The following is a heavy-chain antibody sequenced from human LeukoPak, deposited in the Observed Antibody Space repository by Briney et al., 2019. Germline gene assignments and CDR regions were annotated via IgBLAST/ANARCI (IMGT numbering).Heavy chain of an antibody. CDR2: IYTSGST. J-gene: IGHJ6*03. D-gene: IGHD2-2*01. CDR3: ARTTEGYCRSTSCYGFYYSYYMDV. V-gene: IGHV4-4*07. CDR1: GGSISSYH. Sequence: PSETLPLTCTVSGGSISSYHWSWIRQPAGKGLEWIGRIYTSGSTNYHPSLKSRVTISVVTSKNQFSLKLNSVTAADTAVYYCARTTEGYCRSTSCYGFYYSYYMDVWGKGTTVTISS.